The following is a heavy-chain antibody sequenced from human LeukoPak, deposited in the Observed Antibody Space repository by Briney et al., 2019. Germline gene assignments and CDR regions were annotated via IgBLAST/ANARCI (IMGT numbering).Heavy chain of an antibody. J-gene: IGHJ4*02. Sequence: PGGSLRLSCAASGFSLWRHYMNWVRQPPGKGLEWIGSIYNSGSTYHNPSLKSRVTISIDTSKNQFSLNLRSVTAADSAVYYCARHSSGYYYSPFDYWGQGRLVTVSS. CDR3: ARHSSGYYYSPFDY. D-gene: IGHD3-22*01. CDR2: IYNSGST. V-gene: IGHV4-39*01. CDR1: GFSLWRHY.